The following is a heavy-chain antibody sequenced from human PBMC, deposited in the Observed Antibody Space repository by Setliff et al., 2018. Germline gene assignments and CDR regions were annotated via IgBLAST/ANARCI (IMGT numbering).Heavy chain of an antibody. Sequence: GGSLRLSCAASGFTFDVYDLNWVRQAPGKGLEWVSSINWNGDRTGYADSVKGRFTISGDNAKNSLYLQMNRLRAEDTALYYCAKDRSRDYDDSSGYDHWGQGTLVTVSS. V-gene: IGHV3-20*04. CDR2: INWNGDRT. D-gene: IGHD3-22*01. CDR3: AKDRSRDYDDSSGYDH. J-gene: IGHJ4*02. CDR1: GFTFDVYD.